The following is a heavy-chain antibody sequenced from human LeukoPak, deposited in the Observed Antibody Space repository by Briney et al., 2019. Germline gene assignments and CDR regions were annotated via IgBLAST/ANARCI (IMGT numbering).Heavy chain of an antibody. D-gene: IGHD2-21*01. CDR1: AGSINSYY. V-gene: IGHV4-59*01. CDR2: IYYTGST. J-gene: IGHJ4*02. CDR3: ARDGLGWGLPFDY. Sequence: PSETLSLTCTVSAGSINSYYWSWIRQPPGKGLEWIGYIYYTGSTNYNPSLKGRVTISVDTSKNQFSLKLNSVTAADTAVYFCARDGLGWGLPFDYWGLGTLVTVSS.